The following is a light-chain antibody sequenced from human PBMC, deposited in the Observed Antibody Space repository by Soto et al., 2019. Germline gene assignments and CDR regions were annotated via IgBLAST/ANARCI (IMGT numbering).Light chain of an antibody. V-gene: IGLV2-14*01. CDR1: SSDVGGYNF. J-gene: IGLJ2*01. CDR3: SSYTNSSTLVL. CDR2: EVS. Sequence: QSALTQPASVSGSPGQSITISCTGTSSDVGGYNFVSWYQHHPGKAPKLIIYEVSNRPSGVSNRFSASKSGNTASLTIFGLQAEDEADYYCSSYTNSSTLVLFGGGTKRTVL.